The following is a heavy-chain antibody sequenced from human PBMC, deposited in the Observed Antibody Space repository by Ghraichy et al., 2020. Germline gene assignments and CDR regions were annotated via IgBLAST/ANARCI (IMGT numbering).Heavy chain of an antibody. D-gene: IGHD3-16*01. CDR2: ISAHSGST. CDR3: VRDPGSYGYGDY. J-gene: IGHJ4*02. CDR1: GYTFTSYG. Sequence: SVKVSCKASGYTFTSYGISWVRQAPGQGHEWMGWISAHSGSTNYAQKLQGRVTMTRDTSTSTAYMELRSLRSDDTAVYYCVRDPGSYGYGDYWGQGTLVTVAS. V-gene: IGHV1-18*04.